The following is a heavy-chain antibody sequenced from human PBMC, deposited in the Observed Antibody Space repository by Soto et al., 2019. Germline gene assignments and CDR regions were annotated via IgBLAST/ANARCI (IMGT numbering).Heavy chain of an antibody. D-gene: IGHD2-8*01. Sequence: GESLRLSCAASGFTFSDYYMSWIRQAPGKGLEWVSYISSSGSTIYYADSVKGRFTISRDNAKNSLYLQMNSLRAEDTAVYYCARAPRGVVLMVYAPYYYSYMDVWGKGTTVTVSS. CDR3: ARAPRGVVLMVYAPYYYSYMDV. V-gene: IGHV3-11*01. J-gene: IGHJ6*03. CDR2: ISSSGSTI. CDR1: GFTFSDYY.